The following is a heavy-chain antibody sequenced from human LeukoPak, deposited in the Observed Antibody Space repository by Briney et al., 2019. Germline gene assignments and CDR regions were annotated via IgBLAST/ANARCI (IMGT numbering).Heavy chain of an antibody. Sequence: PSETLSLTCTVSGGSISSSSYYWGWIRQPPGKGLEWIGSIYYSGSTYYNPSLKSRVTISVDTSKNQFSLKLSSVTAADTAVYYCAREEEGRFDPWGQGTLVTVSS. CDR1: GGSISSSSYY. V-gene: IGHV4-39*02. CDR2: IYYSGST. J-gene: IGHJ5*02. CDR3: AREEEGRFDP.